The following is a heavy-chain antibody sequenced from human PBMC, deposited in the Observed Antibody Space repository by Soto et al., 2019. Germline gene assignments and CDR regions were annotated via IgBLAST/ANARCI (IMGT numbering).Heavy chain of an antibody. CDR1: GYTFTSYD. V-gene: IGHV1-8*01. CDR2: MNPNSGNT. J-gene: IGHJ3*02. Sequence: GASVKVSCKASGYTFTSYDINWVRQATGQGLEWMGWMNPNSGNTGYAQKFQGRVTMTRNTSISTAYMELSSLRSEDTAVYYCASPARNYDFWSGYSFDIWDQGTMVTVS. D-gene: IGHD3-3*01. CDR3: ASPARNYDFWSGYSFDI.